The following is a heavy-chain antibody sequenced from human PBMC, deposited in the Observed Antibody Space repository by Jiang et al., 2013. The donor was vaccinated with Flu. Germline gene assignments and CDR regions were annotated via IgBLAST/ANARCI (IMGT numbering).Heavy chain of an antibody. D-gene: IGHD3-10*01. Sequence: SGAEVKKPGSSVKVSCKASGGTFSSYTISWVRQAPGQGLEWMGRIIPILGIANYAQKFQGRVTITADESTSTAYMELSRLRSDDTAVYYCARAGWFGDNWFDPWGQGTLVTVSS. CDR3: ARAGWFGDNWFDP. CDR1: GGTFSSYT. V-gene: IGHV1-69*04. J-gene: IGHJ5*02. CDR2: IIPILGIA.